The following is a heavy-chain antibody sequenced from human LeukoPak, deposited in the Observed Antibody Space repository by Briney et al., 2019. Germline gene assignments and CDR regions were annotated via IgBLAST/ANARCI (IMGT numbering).Heavy chain of an antibody. V-gene: IGHV1-2*02. CDR2: LNNRSGGT. J-gene: IGHJ1*01. CDR3: ARDLDNYSGSGSYYNGDRLFQH. CDR1: GYTFTGFC. D-gene: IGHD3-10*01. Sequence: ASGTVSCTASGYTFTGFCIHWVGQAPGQGREWMGWLNNRSGGTKNAQNFQGRVTMTRDRPISTGYMELSRLRSDDTAVYYCARDLDNYSGSGSYYNGDRLFQHWGQGTLVTAS.